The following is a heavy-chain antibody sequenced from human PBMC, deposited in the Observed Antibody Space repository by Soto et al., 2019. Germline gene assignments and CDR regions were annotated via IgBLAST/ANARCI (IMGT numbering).Heavy chain of an antibody. D-gene: IGHD6-13*01. J-gene: IGHJ4*02. CDR3: ARSGSSWNLREFDY. Sequence: QVQLVQSGAEVKKPGASVKVSCKASDYTFTSYGIIWVRQAPGQGLEWIGWISVYNGNTNYAQKFRGRVTMTTDISTTPAYREMRSLRSDDTAVYYCARSGSSWNLREFDYWGQGTLVTVSS. CDR1: DYTFTSYG. CDR2: ISVYNGNT. V-gene: IGHV1-18*01.